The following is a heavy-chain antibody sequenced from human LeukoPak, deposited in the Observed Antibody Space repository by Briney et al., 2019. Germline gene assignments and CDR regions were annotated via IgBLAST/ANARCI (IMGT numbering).Heavy chain of an antibody. Sequence: GGSLRLSCAASGFTLSNYWMTWGPQSPGKGLEWVANKKQDGSEKYYVDSVSGRFTSSRDNAKNSLYLQMNRLRAEDSAVFYCARDFARYGSGSDSYWGQGTLVTVSS. CDR1: GFTLSNYW. D-gene: IGHD3-10*01. J-gene: IGHJ4*02. CDR3: ARDFARYGSGSDSY. V-gene: IGHV3-7*01. CDR2: KKQDGSEK.